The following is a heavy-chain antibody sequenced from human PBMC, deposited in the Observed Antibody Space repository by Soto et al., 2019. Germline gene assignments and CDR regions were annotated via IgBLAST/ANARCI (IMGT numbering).Heavy chain of an antibody. Sequence: QVQLQESGPGLVKPSQTLSLTCTVSGGSISSGDYYWSWIRQPPGKGLEWIGYIYYSGSTYYNPSLKSRVTXSXAXSXDQFSLKLSSVTAADTAVYYCARDHYVYDILTGYGYYYGMDVWGQGTTVTVSS. CDR2: IYYSGST. J-gene: IGHJ6*02. CDR3: ARDHYVYDILTGYGYYYGMDV. CDR1: GGSISSGDYY. D-gene: IGHD3-9*01. V-gene: IGHV4-30-4*01.